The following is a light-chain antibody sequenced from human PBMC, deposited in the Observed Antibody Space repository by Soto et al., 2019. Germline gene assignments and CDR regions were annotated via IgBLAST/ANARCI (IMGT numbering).Light chain of an antibody. CDR2: DAS. V-gene: IGKV1-33*01. CDR1: QDITKY. Sequence: DIQMTQSPSSLSASVGDRDTITCQASQDITKYLSWYQQKPGTAPKVLISDASNLQSGVPSRFSGSGSGTDFTFTISSLQPEDVATYYCQQYDKFPLTFGGGTKVEIK. CDR3: QQYDKFPLT. J-gene: IGKJ4*01.